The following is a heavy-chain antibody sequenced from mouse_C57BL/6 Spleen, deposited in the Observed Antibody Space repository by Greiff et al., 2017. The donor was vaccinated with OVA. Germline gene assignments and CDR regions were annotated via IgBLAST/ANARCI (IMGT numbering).Heavy chain of an antibody. D-gene: IGHD1-1*01. V-gene: IGHV1-69*01. J-gene: IGHJ2*01. CDR1: GYTFTSYW. Sequence: VQLQQPGAELVMPGASVKLSCKASGYTFTSYWMRWVKQRPGQGLEWIGEIDPSDSYTNYNQKFKGKSTLTVDKSSSTAYMQLSSLTSEDSAVYYCARRGLITTVVGDYFDYWGQGTTLTVSS. CDR3: ARRGLITTVVGDYFDY. CDR2: IDPSDSYT.